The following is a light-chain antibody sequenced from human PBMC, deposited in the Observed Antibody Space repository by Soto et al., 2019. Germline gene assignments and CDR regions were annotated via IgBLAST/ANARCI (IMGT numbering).Light chain of an antibody. CDR3: QQRSDWVT. Sequence: EIVLTQSPATLSLSPGERATLSCRASQSVSRSLAWYQQKPGQAPRLLIYDASSRATGIPPRFSGSGSGTDFTLTISSLEPEDFAVYYCQQRSDWVTFGGGTKVEIK. J-gene: IGKJ4*01. V-gene: IGKV3-11*01. CDR2: DAS. CDR1: QSVSRS.